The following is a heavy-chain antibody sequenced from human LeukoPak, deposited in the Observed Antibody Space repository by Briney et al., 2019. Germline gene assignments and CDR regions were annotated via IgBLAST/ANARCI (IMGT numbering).Heavy chain of an antibody. Sequence: GGSLRLSCAASGFTFSSYSMNGVRQAPGKGLEWVSSISSSSSYIYYADSVKGRFTISRDNAKNSLYLQMNSLRAEDTAVYYCARGGGCSSTSCYLSHPTNWFDPWGQGTLVTVSP. V-gene: IGHV3-21*01. J-gene: IGHJ5*02. D-gene: IGHD2-2*01. CDR3: ARGGGCSSTSCYLSHPTNWFDP. CDR1: GFTFSSYS. CDR2: ISSSSSYI.